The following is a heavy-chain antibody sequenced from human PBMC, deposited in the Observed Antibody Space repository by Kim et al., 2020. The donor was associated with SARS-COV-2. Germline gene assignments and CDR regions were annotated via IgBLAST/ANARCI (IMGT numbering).Heavy chain of an antibody. CDR2: ISAYNGNT. CDR1: GYTFTSYG. D-gene: IGHD2-2*01. J-gene: IGHJ4*01. CDR3: SSDREGYCSSTSCLSFHY. V-gene: IGHV1-18*01. Sequence: ASVKVSCKASGYTFTSYGISWVRQAPGQGLEWMGWISAYNGNTNYAQKLQGRVTLTTDTSTSTAYMDLRSLRSDDTAVYYCSSDREGYCSSTSCLSFHYW.